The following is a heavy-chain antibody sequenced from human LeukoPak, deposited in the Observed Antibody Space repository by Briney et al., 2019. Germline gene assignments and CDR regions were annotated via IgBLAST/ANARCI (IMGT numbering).Heavy chain of an antibody. D-gene: IGHD1/OR15-1a*01. J-gene: IGHJ4*02. CDR1: GFTFHDYA. Sequence: GGSLRLSCAASGFTFHDYAMHWVRQAPGRGLEWVSLITWDGGSTYYTDSVKGRFTISRDSSRNSLSLQVSSLRVEDTALYYCAKEAGTRPHLPYYFDSWGQGTLVTVSS. CDR2: ITWDGGST. CDR3: AKEAGTRPHLPYYFDS. V-gene: IGHV3-43D*03.